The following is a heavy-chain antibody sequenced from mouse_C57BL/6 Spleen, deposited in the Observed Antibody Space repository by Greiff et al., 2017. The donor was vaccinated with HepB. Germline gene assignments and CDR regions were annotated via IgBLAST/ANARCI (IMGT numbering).Heavy chain of an antibody. CDR2: IYPGDGDT. V-gene: IGHV1-80*01. CDR3: ARWGDGYSLYYFDY. J-gene: IGHJ2*01. Sequence: QVQLQQSGAELVKPGASVKISCKASGYAFSSYWMNWVKQRPGKGLEWIGQIYPGDGDTNYNGKFKGKATLTSDKSSSTAYMQLSSLTSEDSAVYFCARWGDGYSLYYFDYWGQGTTLTVSS. CDR1: GYAFSSYW. D-gene: IGHD2-3*01.